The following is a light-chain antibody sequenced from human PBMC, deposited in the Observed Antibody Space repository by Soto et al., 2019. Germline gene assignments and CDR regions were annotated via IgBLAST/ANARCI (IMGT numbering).Light chain of an antibody. J-gene: IGKJ5*01. V-gene: IGKV1-39*01. CDR2: AAS. Sequence: DIQMTQSPPSLSASVGDRATLSCRTSHSISSYVSWYQQTAGKAPKLLISAASSLQSGVPSRFSGSGSGTDFTLTISRLQPEDSATYFCQQCSVTPITFGQGTRLEI. CDR1: HSISSY. CDR3: QQCSVTPIT.